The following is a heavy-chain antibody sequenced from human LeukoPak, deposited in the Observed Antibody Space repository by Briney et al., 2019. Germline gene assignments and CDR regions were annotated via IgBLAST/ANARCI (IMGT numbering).Heavy chain of an antibody. CDR3: ARDRHYGSGSYYGY. J-gene: IGHJ4*02. CDR2: ISSSGSTI. V-gene: IGHV3-48*03. Sequence: PGGSLRLSCAASGFTFSSYEMNWVRQAPGKGLEWVSYISSSGSTIYYADSVKGRFTISRDNAKNSLYLQMNSLRAEDTAVYYCARDRHYGSGSYYGYWGQGTLVTVSS. D-gene: IGHD3-10*01. CDR1: GFTFSSYE.